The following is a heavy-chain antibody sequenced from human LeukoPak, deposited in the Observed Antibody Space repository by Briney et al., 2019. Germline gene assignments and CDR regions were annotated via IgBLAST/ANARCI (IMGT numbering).Heavy chain of an antibody. CDR3: ARHKFGYDILTGYYPDAFDI. V-gene: IGHV4-34*01. Sequence: PSETLSLTCAVYGGSFSGYYWSWIRQPPGKGLEWIGEINHSGSTYYNPSLKSRVTISVDTSKNQFSLKLSSVTAADTAVYYCARHKFGYDILTGYYPDAFDIWGQGTMVTVSS. J-gene: IGHJ3*02. CDR2: INHSGST. CDR1: GGSFSGYY. D-gene: IGHD3-9*01.